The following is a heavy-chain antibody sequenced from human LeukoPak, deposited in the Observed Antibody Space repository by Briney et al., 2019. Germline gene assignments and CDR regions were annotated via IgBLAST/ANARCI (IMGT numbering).Heavy chain of an antibody. J-gene: IGHJ3*01. V-gene: IGHV2-5*02. CDR3: ALDHDAYDV. Sequence: SGPTLVNPTQTLTLTRTFSGFSPDTPGVAVCRIRQPPRKALEWLAPIYWDDDKRYTPSQENRLAITKDTSKNQVVFNSSNMDRAVPATYYCALDHDAYDVGRQRAMVTLSS. CDR1: GFSPDTPGVA. CDR2: IYWDDDK.